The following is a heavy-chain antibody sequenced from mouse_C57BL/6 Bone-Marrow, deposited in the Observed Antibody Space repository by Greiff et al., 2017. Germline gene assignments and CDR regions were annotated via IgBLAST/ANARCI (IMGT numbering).Heavy chain of an antibody. Sequence: VKLVESGPGLVQPSQSLSITCTVSGFSLTSYGVHWVRQSPGKGLEWLGVIWSGGSTDCNAAFISRLSISKDNSKSQVFFKMNSLQADDTAIYYCARNSPITTVVGHYYAMDYWGQGTSVTVSS. D-gene: IGHD1-1*01. J-gene: IGHJ4*01. V-gene: IGHV2-2*01. CDR1: GFSLTSYG. CDR2: IWSGGST. CDR3: ARNSPITTVVGHYYAMDY.